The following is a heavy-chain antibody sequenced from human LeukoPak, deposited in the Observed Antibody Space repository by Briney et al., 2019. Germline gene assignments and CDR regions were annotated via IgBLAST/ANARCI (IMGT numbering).Heavy chain of an antibody. Sequence: SSETLSLTCTVSGYSISSGYDWGWIRQAPGKGLEWLGSISQSGTTYDNPSLKSRVTLSVDTSKNQVPLKLSSVTAADTAVYYCARSEINDYVKYWGQGILVTVSS. J-gene: IGHJ4*02. D-gene: IGHD3-16*01. CDR2: ISQSGTT. CDR3: ARSEINDYVKY. CDR1: GYSISSGYD. V-gene: IGHV4-38-2*02.